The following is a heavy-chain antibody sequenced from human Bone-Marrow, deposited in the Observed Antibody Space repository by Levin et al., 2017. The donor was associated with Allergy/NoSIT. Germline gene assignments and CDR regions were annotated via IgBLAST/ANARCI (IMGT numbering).Heavy chain of an antibody. V-gene: IGHV4-39*02. D-gene: IGHD1-1*01. CDR3: ARLRRTNDWYFDR. CDR1: GGSMSSSSYF. Sequence: ASQTLSLTCTVSGGSMSSSSYFWAWVRQPPGKGLEWIGMIYYSGTTYYNPSLKSRVTLSVDTSKNHFSLQLTSVTAADTAMYFCARLRRTNDWYFDRWGRGTLVTVSS. CDR2: IYYSGTT. J-gene: IGHJ2*01.